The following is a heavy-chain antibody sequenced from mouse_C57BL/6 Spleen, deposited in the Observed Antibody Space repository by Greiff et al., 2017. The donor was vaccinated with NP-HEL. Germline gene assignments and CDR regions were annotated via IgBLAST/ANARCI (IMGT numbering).Heavy chain of an antibody. J-gene: IGHJ4*01. CDR3: ARNGDYYGSSNYAMDY. CDR2: INPNNGGT. D-gene: IGHD1-1*01. Sequence: VQLQQSGPELVKPGASVKMSCKASGYTFTDYNMHWVKQSHGKSLEWIGYINPNNGGTSYNQKFKGKATLTVNKSSSTAYMELRSLTSEDSAVYYCARNGDYYGSSNYAMDYWGQGTSVTVSS. CDR1: GYTFTDYN. V-gene: IGHV1-22*01.